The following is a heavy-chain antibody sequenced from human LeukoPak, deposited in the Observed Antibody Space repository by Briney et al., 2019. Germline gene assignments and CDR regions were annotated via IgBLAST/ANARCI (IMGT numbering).Heavy chain of an antibody. CDR3: ARDQEGGAGSCYFDF. D-gene: IGHD2-15*01. Sequence: GGSQRLSCAASGFTFRNYWMSWVRQAPGKGLEWVANIKEDGSEKYYVDSVKGRFVISSDNAKNSLYLQMDSLRVDDTAIYYCARDQEGGAGSCYFDFWGQGALVTVSS. CDR2: IKEDGSEK. J-gene: IGHJ4*02. V-gene: IGHV3-7*01. CDR1: GFTFRNYW.